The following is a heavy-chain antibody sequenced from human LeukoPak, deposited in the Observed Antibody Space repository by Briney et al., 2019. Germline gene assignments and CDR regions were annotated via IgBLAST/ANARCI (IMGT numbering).Heavy chain of an antibody. CDR3: ARVPIFTMVRGVIITFDY. V-gene: IGHV3-7*01. J-gene: IGHJ4*02. Sequence: PGGSLRLSCAASGFTFSSYWMSWVRQAPGKGLEWVANIKQDGSEKYYVDSVKGRFTISRDNAKNSLYLQMNSLRAEDTAVYYCARVPIFTMVRGVIITFDYWGQGTLVTLSS. CDR1: GFTFSSYW. D-gene: IGHD3-10*01. CDR2: IKQDGSEK.